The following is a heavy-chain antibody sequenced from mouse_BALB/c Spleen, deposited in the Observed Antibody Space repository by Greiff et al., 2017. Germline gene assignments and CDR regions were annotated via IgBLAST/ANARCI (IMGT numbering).Heavy chain of an antibody. CDR2: IWTGGGT. Sequence: VQLVESGPGLVAPSQSLSITCTVSGFSLTSYDISWIRQPPGKGLEWLGVIWTGGGTNYNSAFMSRLSISKDNSKSQVFLKMNSLQTDDTAIYYCVRQGDGYFFDYWGQGTTLTVSS. CDR1: GFSLTSYD. D-gene: IGHD2-3*01. CDR3: VRQGDGYFFDY. V-gene: IGHV2-9-2*01. J-gene: IGHJ2*01.